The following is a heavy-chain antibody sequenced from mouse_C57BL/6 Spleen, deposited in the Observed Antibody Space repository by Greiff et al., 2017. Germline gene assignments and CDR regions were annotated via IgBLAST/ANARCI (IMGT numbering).Heavy chain of an antibody. CDR1: GYSFTGYY. D-gene: IGHD3-2*02. V-gene: IGHV1-42*01. Sequence: VQLKESGPELVKPGASVKISCKASGYSFTGYYMNWVKQSPEKSLEWIGEINPSTGGTTYNQKFKAKATLTVDKSSSTAYMQLKSLTSEDSAVYYCARKEDSSGFAWFAYWGQGTLVTVAA. CDR2: INPSTGGT. J-gene: IGHJ3*01. CDR3: ARKEDSSGFAWFAY.